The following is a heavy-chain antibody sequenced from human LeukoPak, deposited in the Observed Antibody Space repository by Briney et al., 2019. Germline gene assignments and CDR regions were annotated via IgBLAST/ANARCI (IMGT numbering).Heavy chain of an antibody. J-gene: IGHJ4*02. V-gene: IGHV3-7*01. CDR3: AREVHYGDY. CDR1: GFTFSSYG. CDR2: IKQDGSEK. Sequence: GGSLRLSCAASGFTFSSYGMSWVRQAPGKGLEWVANIKQDGSEKYYVDSVKGRFTISRDNAKNSLYLQMNSLRAEDTAVYYCAREVHYGDYWGQGTLVTVSS.